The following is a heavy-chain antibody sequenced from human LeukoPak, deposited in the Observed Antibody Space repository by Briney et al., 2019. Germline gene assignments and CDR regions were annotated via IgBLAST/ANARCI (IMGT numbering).Heavy chain of an antibody. Sequence: SETLSLTCAVYGGSFSGYYWSWIRQPPGKGLEWIGVINHSGSTNYNPSLKSRVTISVDTSKNQFSLKLSSVTAADTAVYYCARARVYYYDSSGYYSSFDYWGQGTLVTVSS. CDR3: ARARVYYYDSSGYYSSFDY. CDR2: INHSGST. CDR1: GGSFSGYY. D-gene: IGHD3-22*01. J-gene: IGHJ4*02. V-gene: IGHV4-34*01.